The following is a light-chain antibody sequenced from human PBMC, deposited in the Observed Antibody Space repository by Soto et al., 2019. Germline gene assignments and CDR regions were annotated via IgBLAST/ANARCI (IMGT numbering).Light chain of an antibody. Sequence: EIVMTQSPATLSVSPGERATLSCRASQSVSSNLAWYQQKPGQAPRLLIYGASIRATGIPARFSGSGSGTEFTLPITSLQSEDFAVYYCQKYNKGPLTFGGGTKV. J-gene: IGKJ4*01. V-gene: IGKV3D-15*01. CDR3: QKYNKGPLT. CDR2: GAS. CDR1: QSVSSN.